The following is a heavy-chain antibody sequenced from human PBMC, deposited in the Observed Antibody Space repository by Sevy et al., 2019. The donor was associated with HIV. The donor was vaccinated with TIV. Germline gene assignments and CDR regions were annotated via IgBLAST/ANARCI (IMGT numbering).Heavy chain of an antibody. CDR3: ARGGYDSSVYYFGY. CDR2: IYYSGST. J-gene: IGHJ4*02. CDR1: GGSISSSSYY. D-gene: IGHD3-22*01. V-gene: IGHV4-39*01. Sequence: SETLSLTCTVSGGSISSSSYYWGWIHQPPGKGLEWFGSIYYSGSTYYNPSLKSRVTITVDTSKNQFSLKLSSVTAADTAVYYCARGGYDSSVYYFGYWGQGTLVTVSS.